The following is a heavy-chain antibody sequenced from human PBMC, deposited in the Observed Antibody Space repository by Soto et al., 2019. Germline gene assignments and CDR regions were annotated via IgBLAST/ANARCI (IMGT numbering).Heavy chain of an antibody. J-gene: IGHJ5*02. Sequence: SETLSLTCTVSGGSVSSGSYYLTWIRQPPGKGLEWIGYIYYSGSTNYNPSLKSRVTMSVDTSKNQFSLKLSSVTAADTAVYYCARALLFESSGYYWFDPWGQGTRVTVS. V-gene: IGHV4-61*01. D-gene: IGHD3-22*01. CDR1: GGSVSSGSYY. CDR3: ARALLFESSGYYWFDP. CDR2: IYYSGST.